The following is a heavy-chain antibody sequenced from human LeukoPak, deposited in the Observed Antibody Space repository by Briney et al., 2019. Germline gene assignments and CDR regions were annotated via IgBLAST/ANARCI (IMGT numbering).Heavy chain of an antibody. D-gene: IGHD3-10*01. CDR1: GFTFSSYF. J-gene: IGHJ4*02. CDR2: ISGSGGST. CDR3: AKGTYGSGTYGAHDY. V-gene: IGHV3-23*01. Sequence: GGSLRLSCAASGFTFSSYFMNWVRQAPGKGLEWVSAISGSGGSTYYADSVKGRFTIPRDNSKNTLYLQMNSLRAEDTAVYYCAKGTYGSGTYGAHDYWGQGTLVTASS.